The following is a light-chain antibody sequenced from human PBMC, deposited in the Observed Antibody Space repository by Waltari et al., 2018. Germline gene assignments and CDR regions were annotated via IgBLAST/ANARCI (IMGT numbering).Light chain of an antibody. CDR3: LQDYIYPWT. Sequence: AIQMTQSPSSLSASVGDRVTITCRASQGIRNNLGWYQQKPGKAHKVLIYAASSLQSGVPTRFSGSGSGTDFTLTISSLQPDDFATYYCLQDYIYPWTFGQGTKVEIK. CDR1: QGIRNN. V-gene: IGKV1-6*01. CDR2: AAS. J-gene: IGKJ1*01.